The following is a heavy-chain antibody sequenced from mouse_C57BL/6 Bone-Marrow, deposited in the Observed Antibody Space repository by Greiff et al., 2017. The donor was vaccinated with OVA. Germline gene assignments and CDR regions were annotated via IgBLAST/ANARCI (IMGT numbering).Heavy chain of an antibody. V-gene: IGHV1-64*01. Sequence: QVQLQQPGAELVKPGASVKLSCKASGYTFTSYWMHWVKQRPGQGLEWIGMIHPNSGSTNYNEKFKSKATLTVDKSSSTAYMQLSSLTSEDSAVYYCPLTTVVGYAMDYWGQGTSVTVSS. CDR3: PLTTVVGYAMDY. D-gene: IGHD1-1*01. CDR1: GYTFTSYW. J-gene: IGHJ4*01. CDR2: IHPNSGST.